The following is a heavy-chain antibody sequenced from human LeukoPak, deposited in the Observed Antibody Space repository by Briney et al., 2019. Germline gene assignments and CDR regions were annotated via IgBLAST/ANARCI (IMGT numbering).Heavy chain of an antibody. CDR1: GFTFSSYA. J-gene: IGHJ4*02. CDR3: ARDRGWSFFDY. CDR2: ISYDGSNK. Sequence: GGSLRLSCAASGFTFSSYAMHWVRQAPGKGLGWVAVISYDGSNKYYADSVKGRFTISRDNSKNTLYLQMNSLRAEDTAVYYCARDRGWSFFDYWGQGTLVTVSS. V-gene: IGHV3-30-3*01. D-gene: IGHD6-19*01.